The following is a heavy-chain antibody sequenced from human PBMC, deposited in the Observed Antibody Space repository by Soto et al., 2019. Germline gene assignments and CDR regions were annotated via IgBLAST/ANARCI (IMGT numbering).Heavy chain of an antibody. J-gene: IGHJ3*02. D-gene: IGHD4-17*01. CDR1: GGSINSYY. Sequence: QVQLQESGPGLVEPSETLSLTCTVSGGSINSYYWSCIRQPPRKGLEWLGYIYYSGSTNYNSSLKSRVTISVDTSKNELSMRLSSVTAADTAVYYCARSMSTVTTYAFDIWGHGTMVTVSS. CDR2: IYYSGST. V-gene: IGHV4-59*12. CDR3: ARSMSTVTTYAFDI.